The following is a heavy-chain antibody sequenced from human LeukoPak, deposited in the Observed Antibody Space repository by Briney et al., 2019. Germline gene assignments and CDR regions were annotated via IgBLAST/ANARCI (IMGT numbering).Heavy chain of an antibody. CDR2: ISGSTGDT. CDR1: GFTLSSYA. D-gene: IGHD4/OR15-4a*01. V-gene: IGHV3-23*01. Sequence: GGSLRLSCAASGFTLSSYAMNWVRQAPGKGLEWVSAISGSTGDTYYADSVKGRFTISRDNSKNTLYLQMNSLRAEDTAVYYCARRAGAYSHPYDYWGQGTLVTVSS. CDR3: ARRAGAYSHPYDY. J-gene: IGHJ4*02.